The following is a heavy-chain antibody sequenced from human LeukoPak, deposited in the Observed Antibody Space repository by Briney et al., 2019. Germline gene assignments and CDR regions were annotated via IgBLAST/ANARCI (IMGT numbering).Heavy chain of an antibody. CDR1: GGSISSYY. V-gene: IGHV4-59*01. Sequence: SETLSLTCTVSGGSISSYYWSWIRQPPGKGLECIGYIHYSGSTNYNPSLKSRVTISVDTSKNQFSLKLKSVTAADTAVYYCARGGYYGWGNDFRFDPWGQGTLVTVSS. J-gene: IGHJ5*02. D-gene: IGHD3-10*01. CDR2: IHYSGST. CDR3: ARGGYYGWGNDFRFDP.